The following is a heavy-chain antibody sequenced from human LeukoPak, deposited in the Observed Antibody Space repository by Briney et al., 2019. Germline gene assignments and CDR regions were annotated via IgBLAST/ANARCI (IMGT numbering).Heavy chain of an antibody. Sequence: GGSLRLSCAASGFTFSDYEMNWIRQAPGKGLEWISYISNSGSTKYYADSVKGRFTISRDNAKNSVYLQLNSLRAEDTALYYCAAVIDYWGQGTLVTVSS. CDR3: AAVIDY. J-gene: IGHJ4*02. V-gene: IGHV3-48*03. CDR1: GFTFSDYE. CDR2: ISNSGSTK.